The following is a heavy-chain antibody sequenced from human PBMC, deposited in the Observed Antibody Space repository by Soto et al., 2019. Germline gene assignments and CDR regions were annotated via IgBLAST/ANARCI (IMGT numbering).Heavy chain of an antibody. CDR3: ARIPVETSMIYWFDP. D-gene: IGHD5-18*01. CDR1: GGSVSSGDYY. Sequence: QVQLQESGPGLVKASETLSLTCTVSGGSVSSGDYYWSWIRQPPGKRLEWIGNIYYRGSTNYTPPLKSRATISVDTTKNRFSLKVSSVTAADTAVYYCARIPVETSMIYWFDPWGQGTLVTVSS. V-gene: IGHV4-61*08. CDR2: IYYRGST. J-gene: IGHJ5*02.